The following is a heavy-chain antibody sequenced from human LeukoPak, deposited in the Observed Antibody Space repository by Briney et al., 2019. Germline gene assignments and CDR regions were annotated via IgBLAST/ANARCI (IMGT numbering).Heavy chain of an antibody. Sequence: PSGTLSLTCTVSGYSISSGYYRGWIRPPPGKGLEWIGSIYHSGSTYYNPSLKSRVTISVDTSKKQFSLKLRSVTAADTAVYYCARHERGITNAFDIWGQGTRVTVSA. V-gene: IGHV4-38-2*02. CDR2: IYHSGST. CDR1: GYSISSGYY. D-gene: IGHD1-14*01. CDR3: ARHERGITNAFDI. J-gene: IGHJ3*02.